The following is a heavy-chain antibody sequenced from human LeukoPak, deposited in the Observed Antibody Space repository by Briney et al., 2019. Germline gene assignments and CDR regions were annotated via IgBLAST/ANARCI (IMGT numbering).Heavy chain of an antibody. CDR3: AVGITILGVAASFDS. D-gene: IGHD3-3*01. V-gene: IGHV4-34*01. J-gene: IGHJ4*02. Sequence: SETLSLTCAVYGASYNAYYWSWIRQPPGKGLEWLGDIDHRGTATYNPSLKSRLTISADASKNQFSLKLNSVTDADTAVYYCAVGITILGVAASFDSWGQGNLVIVSS. CDR1: GASYNAYY. CDR2: IDHRGTA.